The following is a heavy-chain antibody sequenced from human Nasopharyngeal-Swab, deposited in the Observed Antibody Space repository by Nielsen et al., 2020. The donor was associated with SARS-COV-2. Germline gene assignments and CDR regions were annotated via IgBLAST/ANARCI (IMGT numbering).Heavy chain of an antibody. J-gene: IGHJ4*02. CDR3: ASSMIAETYFDY. CDR1: GGSISSGGYY. Sequence: SETLSLTCTVSGGSISSGGYYWSWIRQHPGKGLEWIGYIYYSGSTNYNPSLKSRVTISVDTSKNQFSLKLSSVTAADTAVYYCASSMIAETYFDYWGQGTLVTVSS. D-gene: IGHD3-22*01. V-gene: IGHV4-61*08. CDR2: IYYSGST.